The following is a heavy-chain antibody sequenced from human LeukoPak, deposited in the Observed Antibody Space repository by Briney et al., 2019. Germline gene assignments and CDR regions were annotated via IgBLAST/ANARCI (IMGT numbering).Heavy chain of an antibody. V-gene: IGHV3-23*01. CDR1: GFPFSSYA. CDR2: ISGSGDST. J-gene: IGHJ4*02. CDR3: AKSHASIWNVYDY. D-gene: IGHD1-1*01. Sequence: GGSLRLSCAASGFPFSSYAMSWVRLTPGKGLEWVSAISGSGDSTYYADSVKGRFTISRDNSKNTLFLQMNSLRAEDMAVYYCAKSHASIWNVYDYWGQGTRVTVSS.